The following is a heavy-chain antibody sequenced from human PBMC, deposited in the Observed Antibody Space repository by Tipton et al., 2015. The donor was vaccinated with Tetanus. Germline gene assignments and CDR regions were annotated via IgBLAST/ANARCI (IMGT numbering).Heavy chain of an antibody. CDR3: ASRELLWFGELYTQGWFDP. Sequence: LRLSCAVYGGSFSGYYWSWIRQPPGKGLEWIGEINHSGSTNYNPSLKSRVTISIDTSKNQFSLKLSSVTAADTAVYYCASRELLWFGELYTQGWFDPWGQGTLVTVSS. J-gene: IGHJ5*02. CDR1: GGSFSGYY. CDR2: INHSGST. D-gene: IGHD3-10*01. V-gene: IGHV4-34*01.